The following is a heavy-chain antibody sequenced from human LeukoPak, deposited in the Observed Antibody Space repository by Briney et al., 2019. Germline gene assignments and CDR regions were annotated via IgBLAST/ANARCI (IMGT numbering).Heavy chain of an antibody. CDR2: ISGSGGST. J-gene: IGHJ4*02. D-gene: IGHD2-2*01. V-gene: IGHV3-23*01. Sequence: PGGSLRLSCAASGFTFSSYAMSWVRQAPGKGLEWVSAISGSGGSTYYADSVKGRFTISRDNSKNTLYLQMNSLRAEDTAVYYCAKASIVPAADAEIHCFDYWGQGTLVTVSS. CDR1: GFTFSSYA. CDR3: AKASIVPAADAEIHCFDY.